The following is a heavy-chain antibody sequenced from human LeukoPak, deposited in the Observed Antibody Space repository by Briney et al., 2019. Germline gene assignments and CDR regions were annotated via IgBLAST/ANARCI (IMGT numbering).Heavy chain of an antibody. CDR2: INPNSGGT. CDR3: ARDYEYSSSPEMVPVDY. Sequence: GASVKVSCKVSGYTLSELSMHWVRQPPGKGLEWMGWINPNSGGTNYAQKFQGRVTMTRDTSISTAYMELSRLRSDDTAVYYCARDYEYSSSPEMVPVDYWGQGTLVTVSS. J-gene: IGHJ4*02. V-gene: IGHV1-2*02. D-gene: IGHD6-6*01. CDR1: GYTLSELS.